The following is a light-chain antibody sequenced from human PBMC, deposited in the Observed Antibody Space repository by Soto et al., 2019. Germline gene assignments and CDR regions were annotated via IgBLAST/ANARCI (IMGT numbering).Light chain of an antibody. CDR2: GAS. CDR1: QSVSSN. J-gene: IGKJ3*01. V-gene: IGKV3-15*01. Sequence: EIVMTQSPATLSLSPGERATLSCRASQSVSSNLAWYQLKPGQAPRFLIYGASTRVTGVPARFSGSGSGTEFTLTISSLQSEDFAVYYCQQYNSWPRGTFCHGTKVDIK. CDR3: QQYNSWPRGT.